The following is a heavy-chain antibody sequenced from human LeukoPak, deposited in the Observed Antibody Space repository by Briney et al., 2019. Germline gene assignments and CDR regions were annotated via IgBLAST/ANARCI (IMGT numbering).Heavy chain of an antibody. CDR1: GFTFSTFA. V-gene: IGHV3-23*01. CDR2: IFPSGGEI. CDR3: AREGAAAGTMASY. Sequence: GGSLRLSCAASGFTFSTFAMIWVRQPPGKGLEWVSSIFPSGGEIHYADSVRGRFTISRDNSKSTLSLQMNSLRAEDTAVYYCAREGAAAGTMASYWGQGTLVTVSS. D-gene: IGHD6-13*01. J-gene: IGHJ4*02.